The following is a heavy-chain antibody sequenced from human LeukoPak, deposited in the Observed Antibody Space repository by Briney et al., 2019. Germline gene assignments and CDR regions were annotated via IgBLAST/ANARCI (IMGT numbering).Heavy chain of an antibody. D-gene: IGHD3-22*01. J-gene: IGHJ4*02. CDR3: ARGGAVPSSGYTNYFDY. Sequence: GGSLRLSCAASGFTVISTHMSWVRQAPGKGLEWVSIIYRGGSTYYTDSVRGRFTIARDEFKNTVHLQMNSLRAEDTAVYYCARGGAVPSSGYTNYFDYWGQGTLVTASS. CDR1: GFTVISTH. V-gene: IGHV3-66*01. CDR2: IYRGGST.